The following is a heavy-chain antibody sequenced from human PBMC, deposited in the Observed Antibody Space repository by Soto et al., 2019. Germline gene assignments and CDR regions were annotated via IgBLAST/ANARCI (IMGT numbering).Heavy chain of an antibody. J-gene: IGHJ6*02. D-gene: IGHD3-9*01. V-gene: IGHV3-30*03. Sequence: QVQLVESGGGVVQPGKSLRLSCAASGFAFRRYDMHWLRQVPGKGLESVAIITHDGTKSFYADSVKGRFTISRDNSKNTLYLQMSPLRAADTAVYFCARPVDSKVDYYYYGVDVWGQGTTVTVSS. CDR1: GFAFRRYD. CDR2: ITHDGTKS. CDR3: ARPVDSKVDYYYYGVDV.